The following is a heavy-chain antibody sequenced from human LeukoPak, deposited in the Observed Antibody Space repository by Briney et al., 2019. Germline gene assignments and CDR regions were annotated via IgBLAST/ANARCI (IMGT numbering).Heavy chain of an antibody. CDR3: AGSEAYYFDY. Sequence: SETQSLTCTVSGGSISSYYWSWIRQPPGKGLEWVGYIYYSGSTNYNPSLKSRVTISVDTSKNQFSLKLSSVTAADTAVYYCAGSEAYYFDYWGQGTLVTVSS. CDR2: IYYSGST. CDR1: GGSISSYY. V-gene: IGHV4-59*01. J-gene: IGHJ4*02.